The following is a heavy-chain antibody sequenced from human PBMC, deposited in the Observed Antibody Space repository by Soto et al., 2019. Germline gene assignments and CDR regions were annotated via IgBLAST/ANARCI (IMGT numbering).Heavy chain of an antibody. D-gene: IGHD6-19*01. CDR2: IIPIFGTA. CDR1: GGTFSSYA. J-gene: IGHJ4*02. Sequence: ASVKVSCKASGGTFSSYAISWVRQAPGQGLEWKGGIIPIFGTANYAQKFQGRVTITADESTSTAYMELSSLRSEDTAVYYCARGYSSGWQFDYWGQGTLVTVSS. CDR3: ARGYSSGWQFDY. V-gene: IGHV1-69*13.